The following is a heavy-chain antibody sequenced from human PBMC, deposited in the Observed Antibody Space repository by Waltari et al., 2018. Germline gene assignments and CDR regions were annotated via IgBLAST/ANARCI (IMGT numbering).Heavy chain of an antibody. J-gene: IGHJ4*02. CDR2: INHSGST. Sequence: QVQLQQWGAGLLKPSETLSLTCAVYGGSFSGYYWSWIRPPPGKGLEWIGEINHSGSTNYNPSLKSRVTISVDTSKNQFSLKLSSVTAADTAVYYCARRSYDHVWGSYRDLDYWGQGTLVTVSS. CDR3: ARRSYDHVWGSYRDLDY. D-gene: IGHD3-16*02. CDR1: GGSFSGYY. V-gene: IGHV4-34*01.